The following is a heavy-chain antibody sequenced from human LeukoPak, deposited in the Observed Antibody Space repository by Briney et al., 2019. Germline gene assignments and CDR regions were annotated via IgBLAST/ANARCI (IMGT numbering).Heavy chain of an antibody. D-gene: IGHD1-26*01. J-gene: IGHJ4*02. CDR3: ARDSLVGSTTPVFDY. CDR2: IDSTSTYI. V-gene: IGHV3-21*04. CDR1: RFTFSTYS. Sequence: GGSLRLSCAASRFTFSTYSMNWVRQAPGKGLEWVSSIDSTSTYIYYADSVRGRFTISRDNAKNSLYLQMDSLRAEDTAVYYCARDSLVGSTTPVFDYWGQGTLVTVSS.